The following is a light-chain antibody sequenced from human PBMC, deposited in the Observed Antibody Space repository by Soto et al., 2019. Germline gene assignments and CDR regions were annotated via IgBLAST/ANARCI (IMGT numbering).Light chain of an antibody. CDR2: AAS. J-gene: IGKJ1*01. CDR3: QKYNTVPWT. V-gene: IGKV1-27*01. Sequence: DIQMTQSPSSLSASVGDRVTITCRASQAISNYLAWYQQKPGKVPNLLIYAASSLQSGVPSWFSGSGSGTDLIPIISSLQPEDVSTYYCQKYNTVPWTFGQGTKVEIK. CDR1: QAISNY.